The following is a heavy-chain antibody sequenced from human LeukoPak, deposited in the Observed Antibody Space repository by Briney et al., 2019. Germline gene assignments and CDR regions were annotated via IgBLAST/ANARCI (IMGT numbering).Heavy chain of an antibody. CDR1: GFIFSDYY. D-gene: IGHD6-19*01. CDR2: ISSSGSTI. CDR3: ARDPIAVAGTHAFDI. J-gene: IGHJ3*02. Sequence: GGSLRLSCAASGFIFSDYYMSWIRQAPGKGLKWVSYISSSGSTIYYADSVKGRFTISRDNAKNSLYLQMNSLRAEDTAVYYCARDPIAVAGTHAFDIWGQGTMVTVSS. V-gene: IGHV3-11*01.